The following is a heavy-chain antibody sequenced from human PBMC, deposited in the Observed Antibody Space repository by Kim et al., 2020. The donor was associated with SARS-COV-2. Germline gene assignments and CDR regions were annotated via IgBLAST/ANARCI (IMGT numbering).Heavy chain of an antibody. Sequence: GGSLRLSCSVSGFTFSSYAMHWVRQTPGKGLEYVSTITSDGDTTYYTDSVKGRFTISRDNSKNTLYLQISSLRAEDTSVYYCVKARAGNYFSGGFDYWGQGTLVSVSS. V-gene: IGHV3-64D*08. J-gene: IGHJ4*02. CDR1: GFTFSSYA. CDR3: VKARAGNYFSGGFDY. CDR2: ITSDGDTT. D-gene: IGHD3-10*01.